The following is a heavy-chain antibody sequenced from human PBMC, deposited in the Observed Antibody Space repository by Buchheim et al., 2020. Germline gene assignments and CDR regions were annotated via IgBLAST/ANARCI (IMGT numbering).Heavy chain of an antibody. CDR3: AKDGVPGWYFDL. Sequence: EVQLLESGGGLVQPGGSLRLSCAGSGFMFSSYAMSWVRQAPGKGLEWVSTVSGSGGSTTYADSVKGRFTISRDLSKNTLYLQMNSQRAEDTALYYCAKDGVPGWYFDLWGRGTL. D-gene: IGHD3-10*01. J-gene: IGHJ2*01. CDR2: VSGSGGST. CDR1: GFMFSSYA. V-gene: IGHV3-23*01.